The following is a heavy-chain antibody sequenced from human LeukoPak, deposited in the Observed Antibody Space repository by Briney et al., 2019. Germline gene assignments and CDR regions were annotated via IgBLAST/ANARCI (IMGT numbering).Heavy chain of an antibody. CDR1: GGSISSSSYY. CDR3: ARVPGIAVAGNYYYYGMDV. V-gene: IGHV4-39*07. CDR2: IYYSGSA. D-gene: IGHD6-19*01. Sequence: SETLSLTCTVSGGSISSSSYYWGWIRQPPGKGLEWIGSIYYSGSAYYNPSLKSRVSISVDTSKNQFSLKLSSVTAADTAVYYCARVPGIAVAGNYYYYGMDVWGQGTTVTVSS. J-gene: IGHJ6*02.